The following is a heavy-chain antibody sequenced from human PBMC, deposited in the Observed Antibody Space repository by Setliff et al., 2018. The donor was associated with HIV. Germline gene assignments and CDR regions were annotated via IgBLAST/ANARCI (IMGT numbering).Heavy chain of an antibody. CDR2: IYTSGNT. J-gene: IGHJ4*02. D-gene: IGHD6-13*01. V-gene: IGHV4-61*09. Sequence: PSETLSLTCTVSGGSISSGNSYWGWIRQPAVKGLEWIGHIYTSGNTNYNPSLKSRVTISIDTSKNQFSLKLTSVTAADTAVYSCAREDALTQQFDSWGQGTLVTVSS. CDR3: AREDALTQQFDS. CDR1: GGSISSGNSY.